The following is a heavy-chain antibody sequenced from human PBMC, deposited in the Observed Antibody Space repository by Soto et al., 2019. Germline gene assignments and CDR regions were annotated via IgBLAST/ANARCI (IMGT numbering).Heavy chain of an antibody. J-gene: IGHJ4*02. CDR2: IKQDGSER. CDR1: GFSLIPYW. Sequence: EVLLVESGGGLVQPGGSLRLSCAASGFSLIPYWMSWVRQAPGKGLEWVANIKQDGSERNYVNSVKGRFTISRDNAKNSFYLEMNSLRAEDTAVYYCARGGVHYYDNSFDYWGQGTLVNVSS. V-gene: IGHV3-7*03. D-gene: IGHD3-22*01. CDR3: ARGGVHYYDNSFDY.